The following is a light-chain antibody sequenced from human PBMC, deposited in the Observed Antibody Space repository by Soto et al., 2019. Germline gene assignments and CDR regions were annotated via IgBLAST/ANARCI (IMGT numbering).Light chain of an antibody. J-gene: IGLJ1*01. CDR1: SSDVGSYDL. V-gene: IGLV2-23*01. Sequence: QSALTQPASVSGSPGQSITISCTGTSSDVGSYDLVSWYQQVPGKAPKLMIYDDNKRPSGSSNRFSGSKSGNTASLTISGLQAEDDADYYCCSYAGSRTYVFGTGTKLTVL. CDR2: DDN. CDR3: CSYAGSRTYV.